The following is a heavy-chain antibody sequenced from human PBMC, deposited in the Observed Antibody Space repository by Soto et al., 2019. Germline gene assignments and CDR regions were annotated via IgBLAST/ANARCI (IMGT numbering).Heavy chain of an antibody. CDR2: IYYSGST. V-gene: IGHV4-31*03. J-gene: IGHJ3*02. Sequence: QVQLQESGPGLVKPSQTLSLTCTVSGGSISSGGYYWSWIRQHPGKGLAWIGYIYYSGSTYYNPSLKSRVTISVDTSKNQCSLKLSSVTAADTAVYYCARALLGWNDAYDAFDIWGQGTMVTVSS. CDR3: ARALLGWNDAYDAFDI. D-gene: IGHD1-1*01. CDR1: GGSISSGGYY.